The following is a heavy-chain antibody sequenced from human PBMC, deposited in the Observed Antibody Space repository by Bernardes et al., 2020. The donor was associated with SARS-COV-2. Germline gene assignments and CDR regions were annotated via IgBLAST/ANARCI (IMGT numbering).Heavy chain of an antibody. V-gene: IGHV3-53*01. Sequence: GSLRLSCAASGFTVSDYYMSWVRQAPGKGLEWVSVIYSGGSTYYADSVTGRFTLSRDNSKNTLYLQMNSLRAEDTAVYYCAREVAAAGRVDAFDIWGQGTTVTVSS. CDR2: IYSGGST. CDR1: GFTVSDYY. D-gene: IGHD6-13*01. J-gene: IGHJ3*02. CDR3: AREVAAAGRVDAFDI.